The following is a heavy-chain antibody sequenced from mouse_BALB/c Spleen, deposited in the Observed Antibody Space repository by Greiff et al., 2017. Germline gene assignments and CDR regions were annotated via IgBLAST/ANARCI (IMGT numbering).Heavy chain of an antibody. J-gene: IGHJ4*01. D-gene: IGHD3-2*01. CDR1: GFTFSSYT. V-gene: IGHV5-12-2*01. CDR2: ISSGGGST. Sequence: DVMLVESGGGLVQPGGSLKLSCAASGFTFSSYTMSWVRQTPEKRLEWVAYISSGGGSTYYPDTVKGRFTISRDNAKNTLYLQMSSLKSEDTAMYYCAREGRQGPYAMDYWGQGTSVTVSS. CDR3: AREGRQGPYAMDY.